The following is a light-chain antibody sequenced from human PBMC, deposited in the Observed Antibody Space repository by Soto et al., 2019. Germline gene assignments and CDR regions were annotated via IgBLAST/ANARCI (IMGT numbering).Light chain of an antibody. Sequence: DIVMTQSPDSLSVSLGERATINCKSSQSVLYSSNNKNYLAWYQQKPGQPPKLLIYWAANREAEVPDRFSGSGYGTDFPLSISSLQAEDVAVYYCQQYYSTPLTFGGGTKVEIK. V-gene: IGKV4-1*01. CDR3: QQYYSTPLT. J-gene: IGKJ4*01. CDR2: WAA. CDR1: QSVLYSSNNKNY.